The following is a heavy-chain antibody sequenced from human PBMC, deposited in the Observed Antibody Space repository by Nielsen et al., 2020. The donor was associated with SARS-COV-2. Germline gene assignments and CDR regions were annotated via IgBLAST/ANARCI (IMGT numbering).Heavy chain of an antibody. J-gene: IGHJ5*02. CDR2: IKQDGSEK. CDR3: ARSSADTAMVNWFDP. V-gene: IGHV3-7*01. CDR1: GFTFSSYW. Sequence: GGSLRLSCAASGFTFSSYWMSWVRQGPGKGLEWVANIKQDGSEKYYVDSVKGRFTISRDNAKNSLYLQMNSLRAEDTAVYYCARSSADTAMVNWFDPWGQGTLVTVSS. D-gene: IGHD5-18*01.